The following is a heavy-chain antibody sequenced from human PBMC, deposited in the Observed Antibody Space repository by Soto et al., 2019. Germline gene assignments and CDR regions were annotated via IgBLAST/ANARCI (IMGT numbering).Heavy chain of an antibody. Sequence: QVQLVESGGGVVQPGRSLRXSCAXXGFXFXSXGMHWVRQAPGKGLGWVAVLSYVGSNKDYADSVKGRFTISRDNSKNTLHLQMNSLRAEDTAVYYCAKQVTPHSSGWPDAFDIWGQGTMVSVSS. CDR1: GFXFXSXG. V-gene: IGHV3-30*18. D-gene: IGHD6-19*01. CDR3: AKQVTPHSSGWPDAFDI. J-gene: IGHJ3*02. CDR2: LSYVGSNK.